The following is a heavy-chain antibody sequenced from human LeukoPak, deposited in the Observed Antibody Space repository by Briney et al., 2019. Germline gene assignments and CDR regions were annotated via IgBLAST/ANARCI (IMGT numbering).Heavy chain of an antibody. Sequence: ASVKVSCKASGYTFTSYYMHWVRQAPGQGLEWMGIINPSGGSTSYAQKFQGRVTMTRDTSTSTVYMELRSLRSDDTAVYYCARATHGIRTIDYWGQGTLVTVSS. CDR1: GYTFTSYY. D-gene: IGHD1-7*01. CDR3: ARATHGIRTIDY. J-gene: IGHJ4*02. V-gene: IGHV1-46*01. CDR2: INPSGGST.